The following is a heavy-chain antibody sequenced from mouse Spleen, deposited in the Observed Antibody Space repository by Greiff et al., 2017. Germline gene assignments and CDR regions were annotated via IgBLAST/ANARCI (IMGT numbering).Heavy chain of an antibody. CDR3: ARVDDGYAWFAY. Sequence: EVMLVESGGGLVKPGGSLKLSCAASGFTFSDYGMHWVRQAPEKGLEWVAYISSGSSTIYYADTVKGRFTISRDNAKNTLFLQMTSRRAEGTAMYYCARVDDGYAWFAYWGQGTLVTVSA. CDR1: GFTFSDYG. V-gene: IGHV5-17*01. J-gene: IGHJ3*01. D-gene: IGHD2-3*01. CDR2: ISSGSSTI.